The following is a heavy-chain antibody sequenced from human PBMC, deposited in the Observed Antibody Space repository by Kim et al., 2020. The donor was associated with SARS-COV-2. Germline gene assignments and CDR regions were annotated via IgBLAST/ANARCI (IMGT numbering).Heavy chain of an antibody. D-gene: IGHD6-19*01. V-gene: IGHV3-21*01. CDR2: ISSSSSYI. CDR1: GFTFSSYS. J-gene: IGHJ2*01. Sequence: GGSPRLSCAASGFTFSSYSMNWVRQAPGKGLEWVSSISSSSSYIYYADSVKGRFTISRDNAKNSLYLQMNSLRAEDTAVYYCARLRIAVAGWYFDLWGRGTLVTVSS. CDR3: ARLRIAVAGWYFDL.